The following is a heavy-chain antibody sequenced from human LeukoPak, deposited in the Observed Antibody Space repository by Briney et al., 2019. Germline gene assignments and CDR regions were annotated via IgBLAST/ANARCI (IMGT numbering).Heavy chain of an antibody. V-gene: IGHV4-59*01. Sequence: ETLSLTCTVSGGSLSSYYWSWVRQPPGKGREWVGYIYYSGSTNYNPSLKSRVTISVDTSKNQFSLKLSSVTAADTAVYYCARGQGLWFGELHWFDPWGQGTLVTVSS. CDR3: ARGQGLWFGELHWFDP. J-gene: IGHJ5*02. D-gene: IGHD3-10*01. CDR2: IYYSGST. CDR1: GGSLSSYY.